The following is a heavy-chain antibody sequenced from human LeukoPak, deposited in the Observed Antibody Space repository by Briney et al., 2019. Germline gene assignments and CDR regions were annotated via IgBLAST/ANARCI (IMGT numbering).Heavy chain of an antibody. CDR3: ARDWYHYGSGSYCSSMDV. V-gene: IGHV3-30*04. CDR2: ISYDERDK. CDR1: GFTFSTYA. D-gene: IGHD3-10*01. Sequence: GGSLRLSCAASGFTFSTYAMHWVRQAPGKGLEWVAVISYDERDKFYGDSVKGRFTISRDNSKNTVLLQMNSLRTEDTAMYYCARDWYHYGSGSYCSSMDVWGKGTTVTVSS. J-gene: IGHJ6*03.